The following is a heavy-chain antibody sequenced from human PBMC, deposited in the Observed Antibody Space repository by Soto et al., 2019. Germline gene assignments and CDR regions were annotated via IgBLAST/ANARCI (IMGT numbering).Heavy chain of an antibody. D-gene: IGHD2-2*01. Sequence: QVHLIQSGAEVKKPGSSVKVSCKAAGGTFNTYTLIWVRQAPGHGLEWMGRIIPMLTVTNSAQKFQGRLTLTEHKYTDTTFMELTSLRSDATAVYYSSIGSWSAETFDVWGQGTMVTVSP. J-gene: IGHJ3*01. V-gene: IGHV1-69*02. CDR1: GGTFNTYT. CDR3: SIGSWSAETFDV. CDR2: IIPMLTVT.